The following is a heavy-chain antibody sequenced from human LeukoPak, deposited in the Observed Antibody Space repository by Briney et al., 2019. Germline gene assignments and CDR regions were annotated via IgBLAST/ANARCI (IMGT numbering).Heavy chain of an antibody. V-gene: IGHV3-7*03. CDR3: ARANCYDSSVVWFDP. CDR2: IKQDGSEK. CDR1: GFTFSSYW. J-gene: IGHJ5*02. D-gene: IGHD3-22*01. Sequence: GGSLRLSCAAYGFTFSSYWMSRVRQAPGKGLEGVANIKQDGSEKYYVDSVKGRFTISSDNAKNSLYLKMNSLRAEDTAVYYCARANCYDSSVVWFDPCGQGTLVTVSS.